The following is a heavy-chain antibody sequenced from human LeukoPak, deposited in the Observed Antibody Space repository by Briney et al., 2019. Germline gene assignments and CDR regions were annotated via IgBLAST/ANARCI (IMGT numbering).Heavy chain of an antibody. J-gene: IGHJ3*02. V-gene: IGHV4-59*01. CDR1: GGSISSYY. CDR2: IYYSENT. Sequence: PSETLSLTCTVSGGSISSYYWSWIRQPPGKGLEWIAYIYYSENTNYNPSLRSRVTISVDTSKNQFSLKLSSVTAADTAVYYCVRGGLVGATPHSHDAFDIWGQGTMVTVSS. CDR3: VRGGLVGATPHSHDAFDI. D-gene: IGHD1-26*01.